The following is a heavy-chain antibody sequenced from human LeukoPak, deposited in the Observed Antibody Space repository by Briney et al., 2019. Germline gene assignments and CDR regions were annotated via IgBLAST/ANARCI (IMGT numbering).Heavy chain of an antibody. V-gene: IGHV3-20*03. J-gene: IGHJ4*02. CDR2: INYNGAIT. CDR3: ASDRLGPSFSVSHFDL. CDR1: GFASVEYG. D-gene: IGHD3-3*02. Sequence: GGSLGLSLATSGFASVEYGLSVVRRAPGEGLEWLCAINYNGAITDYADSVKGRFTISRDNAKNSLYLRMDSLRAEDTALYYCASDRLGPSFSVSHFDLWGQGTLVTVSP.